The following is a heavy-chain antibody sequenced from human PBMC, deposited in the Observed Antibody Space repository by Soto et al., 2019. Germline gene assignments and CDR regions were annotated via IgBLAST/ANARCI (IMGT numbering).Heavy chain of an antibody. J-gene: IGHJ4*02. V-gene: IGHV3-23*04. CDR3: AKRIATTGREHCFEN. D-gene: IGHD6-13*01. CDR2: ISGSSATT. CDR1: GYIFRSYA. Sequence: EVQLVQSGAEVKEPGESLKISCKSSGYIFRSYAMSWVRQAPGKRLEWVSTISGSSATTYYADTVKGRFTISRDNSKNTLYLQMDGLRAEDTAVYYCAKRIATTGREHCFENWGQGTLVTVSS.